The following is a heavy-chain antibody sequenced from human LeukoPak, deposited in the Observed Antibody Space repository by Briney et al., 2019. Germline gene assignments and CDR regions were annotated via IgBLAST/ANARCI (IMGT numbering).Heavy chain of an antibody. J-gene: IGHJ5*02. V-gene: IGHV4-4*07. CDR1: GGSMSSYY. D-gene: IGHD3-22*01. CDR3: ARSDYYDSSGYPTHLNWFDP. Sequence: SGTLSLTCTVSGGSMSSYYWSWVRQPAGKGLEGIGRIYITGSTKYNPSPKSRGTMSVDTSKNQFSLKLSSVTAADTAVYYCARSDYYDSSGYPTHLNWFDPWGQGTLVTVSS. CDR2: IYITGST.